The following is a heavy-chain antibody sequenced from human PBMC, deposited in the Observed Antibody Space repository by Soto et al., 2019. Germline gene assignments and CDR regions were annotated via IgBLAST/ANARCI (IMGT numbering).Heavy chain of an antibody. CDR1: GFTFSSYS. Sequence: GGSLRLSCAASGFTFSSYSMNWVRQAPGKGLEWVSSISSSSSYIYYADSVKGRLTISRDNAKNSLYLQMNSLRAEDTAVYYCARDPLLWFGESEYYFDYWGQGTLVTVSS. D-gene: IGHD3-10*01. V-gene: IGHV3-21*01. CDR2: ISSSSSYI. CDR3: ARDPLLWFGESEYYFDY. J-gene: IGHJ4*02.